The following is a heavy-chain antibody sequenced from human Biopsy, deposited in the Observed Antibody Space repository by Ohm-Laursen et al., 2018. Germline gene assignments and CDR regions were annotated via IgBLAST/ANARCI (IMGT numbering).Heavy chain of an antibody. Sequence: GTLSLTCPVSGGSISNINYYWGWIRQPPGKGLEWIGSIFYRGSTHYKPSLKSQVKISVDTSKNQFSLKLNSVTAADTAVYYCARDYDTSGYYYVSWGQGTLVTVSS. D-gene: IGHD3-22*01. CDR1: GGSISNINYY. CDR2: IFYRGST. V-gene: IGHV4-39*01. J-gene: IGHJ5*02. CDR3: ARDYDTSGYYYVS.